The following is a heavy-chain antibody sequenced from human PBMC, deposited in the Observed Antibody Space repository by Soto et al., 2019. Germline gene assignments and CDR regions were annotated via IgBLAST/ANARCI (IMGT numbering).Heavy chain of an antibody. Sequence: QVQLVQSGAEVKKPGSSVTVSCKASGGTFGNSAISWVRQAPGQGLEWMGGIIPIFPTPAYAQKVQGRVTITADESTGTAYMELTSMRSEDTAVYYGARDKDRQQLGGNYYYGIDVWGQGTTVTVSS. J-gene: IGHJ6*02. V-gene: IGHV1-69*12. D-gene: IGHD3-3*02. CDR1: GGTFGNSA. CDR2: IIPIFPTP. CDR3: ARDKDRQQLGGNYYYGIDV.